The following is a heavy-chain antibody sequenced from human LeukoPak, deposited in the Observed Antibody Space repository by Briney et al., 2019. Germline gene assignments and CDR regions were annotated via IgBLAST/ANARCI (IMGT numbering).Heavy chain of an antibody. CDR3: ARVRSDYGDFGNY. J-gene: IGHJ4*02. D-gene: IGHD4-17*01. Sequence: ASVKVSCKASGYSFTSYGISWVRQAPGQGLEWMGRISVHTGNTNYAQKLRGRVTMTTDTSTSTAYMELRSLRSDDTAVYYCARVRSDYGDFGNYWGQGTLVTVSS. CDR2: ISVHTGNT. V-gene: IGHV1-18*04. CDR1: GYSFTSYG.